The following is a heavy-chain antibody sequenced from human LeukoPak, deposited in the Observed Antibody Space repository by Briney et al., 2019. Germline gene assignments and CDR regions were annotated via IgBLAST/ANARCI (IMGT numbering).Heavy chain of an antibody. V-gene: IGHV1-2*02. CDR3: ARFRYYGSGSYSELYYFDY. Sequence: GASVKVSCKASGYTFTGYCMHWVRQAPGQGLEWMGWINPNSGGTNYAQKFQGRVTMTRDTSISTAYMELSRLRSDDTAVYYCARFRYYGSGSYSELYYFDYWGQGTLVTVSS. CDR2: INPNSGGT. J-gene: IGHJ4*02. CDR1: GYTFTGYC. D-gene: IGHD3-10*01.